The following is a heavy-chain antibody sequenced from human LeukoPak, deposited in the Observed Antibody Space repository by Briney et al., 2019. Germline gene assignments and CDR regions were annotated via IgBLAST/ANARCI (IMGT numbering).Heavy chain of an antibody. D-gene: IGHD3-9*01. CDR2: ISGGIITT. Sequence: GGSLRLSCAASGFTFSTYAMSWVRQAPGKGLEWVSAISGGIITTYYTDAVKGRFTISRDNYKHTLDLQMDSLRVDDTAVYYCAKMTGLKLTNYGMDVWGQGTTVTVSS. CDR1: GFTFSTYA. CDR3: AKMTGLKLTNYGMDV. J-gene: IGHJ6*01. V-gene: IGHV3-23*01.